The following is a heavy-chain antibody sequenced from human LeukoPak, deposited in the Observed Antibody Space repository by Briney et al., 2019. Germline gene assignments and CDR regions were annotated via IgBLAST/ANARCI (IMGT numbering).Heavy chain of an antibody. J-gene: IGHJ6*02. CDR3: AFWADYDYYYGMDV. Sequence: ASVKVSCKASGYTFTSYHIDWVRQAPGQGPEWMGWMNAESGHTGYAQNLEGRVSMTRDTSTNTAYMELRSLRSEDTAVYYCAFWADYDYYYGMDVWGQGTTVTVSS. V-gene: IGHV1-8*01. CDR2: MNAESGHT. CDR1: GYTFTSYH. D-gene: IGHD7-27*01.